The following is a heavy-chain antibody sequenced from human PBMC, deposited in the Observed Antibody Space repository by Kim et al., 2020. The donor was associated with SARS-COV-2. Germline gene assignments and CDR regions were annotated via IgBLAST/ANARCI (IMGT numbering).Heavy chain of an antibody. CDR2: T. J-gene: IGHJ4*02. CDR3: AREPDYGDYFDY. V-gene: IGHV4-39*06. Sequence: TDYNPSLSRRVTISVHQSRHPFRLKPGSVTAADTAVYYCAREPDYGDYFDYWGQGTLVTVSS. D-gene: IGHD4-17*01.